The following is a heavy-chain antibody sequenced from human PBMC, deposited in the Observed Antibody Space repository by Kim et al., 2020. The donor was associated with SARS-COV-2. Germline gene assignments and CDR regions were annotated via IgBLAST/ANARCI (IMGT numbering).Heavy chain of an antibody. V-gene: IGHV3-9*01. J-gene: IGHJ3*02. CDR3: AKDRRKVTDGFDI. CDR2: ITWNSGNR. D-gene: IGHD4-4*01. Sequence: GGSLRLSCAASGFTLHDYAMNWVRQAPGKGLEWVSGITWNSGNRGYADSVRGRFTISRDNAKNSLYLQMDSLRAEDTGVYYCAKDRRKVTDGFDIWGE. CDR1: GFTLHDYA.